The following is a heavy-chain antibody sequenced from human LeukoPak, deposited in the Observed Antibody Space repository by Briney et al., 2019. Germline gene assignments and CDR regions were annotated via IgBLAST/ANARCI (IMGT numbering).Heavy chain of an antibody. J-gene: IGHJ6*03. CDR3: ARWKRSSYYMDV. CDR2: ISSSSSTI. V-gene: IGHV3-48*01. CDR1: GFTFSSYS. D-gene: IGHD1-1*01. Sequence: PGGSLRLSCAASGFTFSSYSMDWVRQAPGKGLEWVSYISSSSSTIYYADSVKGRFTISRDNAKNSLYLQMNSLRAEDTAVYYCARWKRSSYYMDVWGKGTTVTVSS.